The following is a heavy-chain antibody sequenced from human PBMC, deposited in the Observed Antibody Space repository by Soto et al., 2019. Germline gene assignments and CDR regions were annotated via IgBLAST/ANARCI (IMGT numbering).Heavy chain of an antibody. V-gene: IGHV3-33*01. Sequence: SLRLSCAASGFTFSSYGMHWVRQAPGRGLEWVAVIWYDGSKKYYAXXVKDRFTXXRYNSKDTLYXQMNSXSAEDTAVYYCASRSPAIDYWGQGTLVTVSS. CDR3: ASRSPAIDY. CDR1: GFTFSSYG. D-gene: IGHD2-2*01. CDR2: IWYDGSKK. J-gene: IGHJ4*02.